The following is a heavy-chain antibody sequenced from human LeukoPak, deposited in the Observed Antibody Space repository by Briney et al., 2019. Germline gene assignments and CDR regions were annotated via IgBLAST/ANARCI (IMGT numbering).Heavy chain of an antibody. CDR3: AKDSGYYYDSSGYYPDY. CDR2: IRYDGSNK. CDR1: GFTFSSYG. D-gene: IGHD3-22*01. V-gene: IGHV3-30*02. J-gene: IGHJ4*02. Sequence: PGGSLRLSCAASGFTFSSYGMHLVRQAPGKGLEWVAFIRYDGSNKYYADSVKGRFTISRDNSKNTLYLQMNSLRAEDTAVYYCAKDSGYYYDSSGYYPDYWGQGTLVTVSS.